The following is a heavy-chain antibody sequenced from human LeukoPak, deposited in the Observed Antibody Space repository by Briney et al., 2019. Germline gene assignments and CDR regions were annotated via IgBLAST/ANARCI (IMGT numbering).Heavy chain of an antibody. Sequence: SETLSLTCTVFYGSFSGYYWSWIRQPPGKGLEWIGEINHSGNANYNPSLKSRITISADTSKDQFTLKLSSVTAADTALYYCARHGLVAARHAFDIWGQGTMVTVSS. CDR2: INHSGNA. CDR1: YGSFSGYY. D-gene: IGHD6-6*01. J-gene: IGHJ3*02. CDR3: ARHGLVAARHAFDI. V-gene: IGHV4-34*01.